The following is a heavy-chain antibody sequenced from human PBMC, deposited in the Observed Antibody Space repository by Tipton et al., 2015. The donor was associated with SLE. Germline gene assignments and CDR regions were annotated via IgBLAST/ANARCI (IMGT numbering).Heavy chain of an antibody. CDR3: ASGDCSSTSCYRAEYFQH. Sequence: QLVQSGAEVKKAGASMKVSCKASGYTFSNYGISWVRQAPGQGLEWMGWISTYNGNTNSAQKLQGRVTMTTDTSTSTAYMELRSLRSEDTAVYYCASGDCSSTSCYRAEYFQHWGQGTLVTVSS. V-gene: IGHV1-18*01. CDR2: ISTYNGNT. CDR1: GYTFSNYG. J-gene: IGHJ1*01. D-gene: IGHD2-2*01.